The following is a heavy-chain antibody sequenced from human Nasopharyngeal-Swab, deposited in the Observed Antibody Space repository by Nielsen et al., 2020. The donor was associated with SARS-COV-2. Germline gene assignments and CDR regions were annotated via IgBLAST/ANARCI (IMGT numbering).Heavy chain of an antibody. Sequence: GESLKISWAASGFTFSSYTMNWVRQAPGKGLEWVSYISPTSDYIYYAESVKGRFTISRDNAKKSLFLQMNSLRAEETAIYYCVRGSYGHYDSWGQGALITVSS. CDR3: VRGSYGHYDS. CDR1: GFTFSSYT. D-gene: IGHD4-17*01. J-gene: IGHJ5*01. V-gene: IGHV3-21*01. CDR2: ISPTSDYI.